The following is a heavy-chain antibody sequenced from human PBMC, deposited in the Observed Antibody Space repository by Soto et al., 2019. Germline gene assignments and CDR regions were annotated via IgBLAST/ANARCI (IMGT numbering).Heavy chain of an antibody. CDR1: GGSISSYY. D-gene: IGHD6-13*01. J-gene: IGHJ6*02. Sequence: SETLSLTCTVSGGSISSYYWSWIRQPPAKGLEWIGYIYYSGSTNYNPSLKSRVTISVDTSKNPFSLKLSSVTAADTAVYYCARDGAAGHYYYYGMDVWGQGTTVTVS. CDR2: IYYSGST. CDR3: ARDGAAGHYYYYGMDV. V-gene: IGHV4-59*01.